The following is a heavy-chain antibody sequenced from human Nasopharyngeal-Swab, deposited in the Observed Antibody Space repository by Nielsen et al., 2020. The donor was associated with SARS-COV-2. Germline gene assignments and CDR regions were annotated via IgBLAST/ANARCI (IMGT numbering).Heavy chain of an antibody. CDR3: ARVALGSYLRGRGMDV. D-gene: IGHD3-16*02. Sequence: SETLSLTCTVSNGSINSYYWSWIRQSPGKGLEWIGYIYFSGSPSYNPSLKSRVTMSVDTSKNQFSLNLTSVTAADTAVYYCARVALGSYLRGRGMDVWGQGTTVTVSS. CDR2: IYFSGSP. V-gene: IGHV4-59*13. J-gene: IGHJ6*02. CDR1: NGSINSYY.